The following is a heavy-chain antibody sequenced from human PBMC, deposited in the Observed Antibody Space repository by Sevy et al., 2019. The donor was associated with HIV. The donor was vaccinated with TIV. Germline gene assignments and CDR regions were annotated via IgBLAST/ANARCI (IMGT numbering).Heavy chain of an antibody. CDR2: TYYRSKWYN. J-gene: IGHJ6*02. Sequence: SQTLSLTGAISGDSVSSNSAAWNWIRQSPSRGLEWLGRTYYRSKWYNDYAVSVKSRITINPDKSKNQFSLQLNSVTPEDTAVYYCAREGPPLRFSYYYGMDVWGQGTTVTVSS. CDR1: GDSVSSNSAA. D-gene: IGHD3-3*01. CDR3: AREGPPLRFSYYYGMDV. V-gene: IGHV6-1*01.